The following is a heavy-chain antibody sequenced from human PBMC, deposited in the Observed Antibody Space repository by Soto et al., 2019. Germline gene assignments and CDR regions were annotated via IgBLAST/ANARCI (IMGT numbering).Heavy chain of an antibody. Sequence: QVQLVQSGAAVKKPGSSVTVSCKASGGTFSSYTISWVRQAPGQGLEWMGGIIPIFGTANYAQKFQGRVTITADESTSTAYMELSSLRSEDTAVYHCARGNHRWLQLWYFDLWGRGTLVTVSS. D-gene: IGHD5-12*01. J-gene: IGHJ2*01. V-gene: IGHV1-69*12. CDR2: IIPIFGTA. CDR1: GGTFSSYT. CDR3: ARGNHRWLQLWYFDL.